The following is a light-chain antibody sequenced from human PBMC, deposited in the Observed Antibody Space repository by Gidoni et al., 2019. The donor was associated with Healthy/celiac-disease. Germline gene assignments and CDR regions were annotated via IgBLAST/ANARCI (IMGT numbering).Light chain of an antibody. V-gene: IGLV1-47*01. CDR1: SSNIGSNY. J-gene: IGLJ3*02. CDR3: AAWDDSLSGWV. Sequence: QSVLTHPPSASGTPGHRVTISCSGSSSNIGSNYVYWYQQLPGTAPKLLIYRNNQRPSGVPDRFSGSKSGTSASLAISGLRSEDEADYYCAAWDDSLSGWVFGGGTKLTVL. CDR2: RNN.